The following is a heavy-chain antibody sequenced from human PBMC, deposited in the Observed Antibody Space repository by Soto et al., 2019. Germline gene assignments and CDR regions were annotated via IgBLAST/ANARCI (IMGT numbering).Heavy chain of an antibody. CDR1: GYTFTVYY. V-gene: IGHV1-2*04. CDR3: ARDPHPYCGGDCNYYYGMDV. J-gene: IGHJ6*02. D-gene: IGHD2-21*02. Sequence: GASVKVSCKASGYTFTVYYMHCVLQSPGQWLDWMGWINPNSGGTNYAQKFQGWVTMTRDTSISTAYMELSRLRSDDTAVYYCARDPHPYCGGDCNYYYGMDVWGQGTTVTVSS. CDR2: INPNSGGT.